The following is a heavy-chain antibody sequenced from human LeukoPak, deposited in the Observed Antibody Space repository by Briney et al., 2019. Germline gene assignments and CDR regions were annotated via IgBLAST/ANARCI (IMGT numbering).Heavy chain of an antibody. Sequence: GGSLRLSCAASRFTFSSYWMSWVRQAPGKGLEWVANIKQDGSEKYYVDSVKGRFTISRDNAKNSLYLQMNSLRAEDTAVYYCAREGQWLVFDYWGQGTLVTVSS. CDR1: RFTFSSYW. CDR3: AREGQWLVFDY. J-gene: IGHJ4*02. D-gene: IGHD6-19*01. CDR2: IKQDGSEK. V-gene: IGHV3-7*01.